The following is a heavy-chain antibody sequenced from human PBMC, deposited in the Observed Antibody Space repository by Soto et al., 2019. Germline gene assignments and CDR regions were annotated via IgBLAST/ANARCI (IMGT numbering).Heavy chain of an antibody. CDR1: GFTFGSYW. J-gene: IGHJ4*02. D-gene: IGHD2-8*01. V-gene: IGHV3-7*01. Sequence: PGGSLRLSCAASGFTFGSYWISWVRQAPGKGLEWLATIKMDASEKKYVDSVKGRFTMSRDNAKNSLYLQMDSLRAEDTAVYYCTTDLTTNFYFDYWGQGTLVTVSS. CDR2: IKMDASEK. CDR3: TTDLTTNFYFDY.